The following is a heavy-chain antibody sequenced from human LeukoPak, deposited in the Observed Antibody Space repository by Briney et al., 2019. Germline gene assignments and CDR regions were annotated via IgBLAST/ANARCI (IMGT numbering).Heavy chain of an antibody. CDR1: GGSFSGYY. J-gene: IGHJ4*02. D-gene: IGHD2-15*01. CDR3: ARAQGVVVVVNSPPFFDY. Sequence: SETLSLTCAVYGGSFSGYYWSWIRQPPGKGLEWIGEINHSGSTNYNPSLKSRVTISVDTSKNQFSLKLSSVTAADTAVYYCARAQGVVVVVNSPPFFDYWGQGTLVTVSS. V-gene: IGHV4-34*01. CDR2: INHSGST.